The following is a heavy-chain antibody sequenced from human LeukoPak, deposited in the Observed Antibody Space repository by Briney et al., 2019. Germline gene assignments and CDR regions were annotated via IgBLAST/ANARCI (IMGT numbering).Heavy chain of an antibody. CDR3: VKDRGYYYGSGALMDV. D-gene: IGHD3-10*01. CDR2: ISWNGASI. CDR1: GFSFDDYA. V-gene: IGHV3-9*01. Sequence: GGSLRLSCAASGFSFDDYAMHWVRQAPGKGLAWVSGISWNGASIGYADSVKGRFTISRDNAKNSLYLQMSSLRPEDTALYYRVKDRGYYYGSGALMDVWGKGTTVTISS. J-gene: IGHJ6*03.